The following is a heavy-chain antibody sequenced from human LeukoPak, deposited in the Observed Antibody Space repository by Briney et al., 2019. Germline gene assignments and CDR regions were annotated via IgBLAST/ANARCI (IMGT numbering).Heavy chain of an antibody. V-gene: IGHV3-23*01. Sequence: GGSPRLSCVAYGFTFRTSAMSWVRQAPGKGLQRVSAISGSDSSTWYADSAKGRFTISRDNSKNTVYLQMNSLRAEDTAVYHCAKLIVGEDFDDYWRWFDPWGQGTLVTVSS. D-gene: IGHD4-17*01. CDR2: ISGSDSST. CDR3: AKLIVGEDFDDYWRWFDP. CDR1: GFTFRTSA. J-gene: IGHJ5*02.